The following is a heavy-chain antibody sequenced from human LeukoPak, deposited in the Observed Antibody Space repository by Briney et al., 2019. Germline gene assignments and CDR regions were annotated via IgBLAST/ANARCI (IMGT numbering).Heavy chain of an antibody. Sequence: PGGSLRLSCAASGFTVNSNYMSWVRQAPGKGLEWVSVIYGGGSSYYADSVKGRFTISRDNSKNTLFLQMNSLRAEDTAVYYCARGTYYYDGSGYLGDAFDIWGQGTMVTVSS. D-gene: IGHD3-22*01. CDR2: IYGGGSS. CDR1: GFTVNSNY. J-gene: IGHJ3*02. CDR3: ARGTYYYDGSGYLGDAFDI. V-gene: IGHV3-53*01.